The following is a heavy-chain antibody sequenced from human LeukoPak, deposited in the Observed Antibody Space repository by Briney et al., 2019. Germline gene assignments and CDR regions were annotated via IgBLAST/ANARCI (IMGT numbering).Heavy chain of an antibody. V-gene: IGHV1-46*01. D-gene: IGHD6-13*01. Sequence: ASVKVSCKASGYTFTNYYIHWVRQAPGQGLEWMGVINPNGGGTSYRQKFQGRVTMTSDTSTSTVFMELSSLRSEDTAGYYCAREFGSSPDFYMAVWGTGTTVTAPS. J-gene: IGHJ6*03. CDR3: AREFGSSPDFYMAV. CDR1: GYTFTNYY. CDR2: INPNGGGT.